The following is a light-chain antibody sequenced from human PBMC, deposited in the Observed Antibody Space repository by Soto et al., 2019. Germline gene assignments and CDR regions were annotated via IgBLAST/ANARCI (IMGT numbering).Light chain of an antibody. CDR1: SSDIGDYNY. V-gene: IGLV2-8*01. CDR3: SSYAGSLYV. CDR2: EVS. J-gene: IGLJ1*01. Sequence: QSVLTQPPSASGSPGQSVTISCTGTSSDIGDYNYVSWYQQHPGKAPKLMIYEVSKRPSGVPDRFSGSKSCNTASLTVSGLQAEDEADYYCSSYAGSLYVFGTGTKLTVL.